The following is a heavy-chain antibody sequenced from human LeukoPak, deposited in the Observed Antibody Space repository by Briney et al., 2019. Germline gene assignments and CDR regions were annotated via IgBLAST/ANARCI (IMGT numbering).Heavy chain of an antibody. Sequence: PSETLSLTCTVSGGSISSGGYYWSWIRQHPGKGLEWIGYIYYSGSTYYNPSLKSRVTISVDTSKNQFSLKLSSVTAADTAVYYCARIGDPETRNFDYWGQGTLVTVSS. V-gene: IGHV4-31*03. J-gene: IGHJ4*02. CDR2: IYYSGST. D-gene: IGHD1-14*01. CDR1: GGSISSGGYY. CDR3: ARIGDPETRNFDY.